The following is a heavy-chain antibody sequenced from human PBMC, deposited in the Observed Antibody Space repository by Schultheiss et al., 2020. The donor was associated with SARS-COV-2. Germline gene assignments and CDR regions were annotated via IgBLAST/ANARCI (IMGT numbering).Heavy chain of an antibody. CDR3: TSNGDYGGG. CDR1: GFTFSDYY. V-gene: IGHV3-11*03. J-gene: IGHJ4*02. D-gene: IGHD4-17*01. Sequence: GGSLRLSCAASGFTFSDYYMSWIRQAPGKGLEWVSYISSSSSYTNYADSVKGRFTISRDNSKNTLYLQMNSLRAEDTAVYYCTSNGDYGGGWGQGTLVTVSS. CDR2: ISSSSSYT.